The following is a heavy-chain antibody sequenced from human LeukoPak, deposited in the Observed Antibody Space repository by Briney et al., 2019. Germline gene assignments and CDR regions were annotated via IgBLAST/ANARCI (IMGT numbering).Heavy chain of an antibody. V-gene: IGHV1-2*02. D-gene: IGHD3-22*01. J-gene: IGHJ4*02. Sequence: ASVKVSCKASGYTFTGYYMHWVRQAPGQGLEWMGWINPNSGGTNYAQKFQGRVTMTRDTSISTAYMELSRLRSDDTAVYYCARGGFFHYYDGSGYLSYWGQGTLVTVSS. CDR3: ARGGFFHYYDGSGYLSY. CDR2: INPNSGGT. CDR1: GYTFTGYY.